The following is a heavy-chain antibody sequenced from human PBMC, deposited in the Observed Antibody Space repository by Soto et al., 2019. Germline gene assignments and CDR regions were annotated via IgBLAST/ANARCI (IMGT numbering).Heavy chain of an antibody. Sequence: HPGGSLRLSCAASGFTFSSHAMHWVRQAPGKGLEWVAVISYDGSNKYYADSVKGRFTISRDNSKNTLYLQMNSLRAEDTAVYYCARGDSSGYYYYGMDVWGQGTTVTVSS. CDR3: ARGDSSGYYYYGMDV. D-gene: IGHD2-15*01. CDR2: ISYDGSNK. J-gene: IGHJ6*02. CDR1: GFTFSSHA. V-gene: IGHV3-30-3*01.